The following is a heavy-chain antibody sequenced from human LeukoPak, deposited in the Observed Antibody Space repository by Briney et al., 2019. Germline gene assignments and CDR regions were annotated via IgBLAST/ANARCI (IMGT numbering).Heavy chain of an antibody. D-gene: IGHD3-10*01. Sequence: SETLSLTCTVSGGSISSGAYFWSWIRQHPGKGLEWIGYIYYSGSTYYNPSLKSRVTISVDTSKNQFSLKLNSVTAADTAVYYCATWDPPLTMFAPWGQGTLLTVSS. CDR3: ATWDPPLTMFAP. J-gene: IGHJ5*02. V-gene: IGHV4-31*03. CDR1: GGSISSGAYF. CDR2: IYYSGST.